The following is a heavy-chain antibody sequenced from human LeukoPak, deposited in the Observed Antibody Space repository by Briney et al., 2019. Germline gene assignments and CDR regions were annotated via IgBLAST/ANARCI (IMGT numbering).Heavy chain of an antibody. D-gene: IGHD3-22*01. Sequence: ASVKVSCKASGYTFTGYYMRCVRQAPGQALEWMGWINPNCGGTNYAQKFQGRVTMTRETSISTDYMELSRLRSDDTAVYYCGRGFSGGSNDSTSWGQGTMVTVSS. CDR2: INPNCGGT. V-gene: IGHV1-2*02. CDR1: GYTFTGYY. J-gene: IGHJ3*01. CDR3: GRGFSGGSNDSTS.